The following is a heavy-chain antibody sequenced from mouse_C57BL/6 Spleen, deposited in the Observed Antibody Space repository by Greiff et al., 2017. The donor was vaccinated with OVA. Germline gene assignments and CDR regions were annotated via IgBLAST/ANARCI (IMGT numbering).Heavy chain of an antibody. J-gene: IGHJ4*01. CDR1: GFTFSSYG. CDR3: ANLIFY. V-gene: IGHV5-6*01. Sequence: EVQLVESGGDLVKPGGSLKLSCAASGFTFSSYGMSWVRQTPDKRLEWVATISSGGSYTYYPDSVKGRFTISRDNAKNTLYLQMSSLKSEDTAMYYCANLIFYWGQGTSVTVSS. D-gene: IGHD1-1*01. CDR2: ISSGGSYT.